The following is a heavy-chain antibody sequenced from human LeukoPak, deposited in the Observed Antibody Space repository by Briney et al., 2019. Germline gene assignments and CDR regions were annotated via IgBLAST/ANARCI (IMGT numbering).Heavy chain of an antibody. Sequence: GAPVRLSCAACGFTLKIYGMSWAREAPGKALEWGCDISGSDQNTHYADSVKGRLTISRDNSENTLYLQVDSLRAEETAMYFCARDDRPGTGPYTGSYYCAFEIWGQGKMVTVSS. CDR3: ARDDRPGTGPYTGSYYCAFEI. J-gene: IGHJ3*02. D-gene: IGHD3-10*01. V-gene: IGHV3-23*01. CDR1: GFTLKIYG. CDR2: ISGSDQNT.